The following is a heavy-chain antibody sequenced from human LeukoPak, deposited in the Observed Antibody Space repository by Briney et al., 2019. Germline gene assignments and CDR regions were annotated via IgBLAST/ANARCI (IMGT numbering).Heavy chain of an antibody. CDR1: GFTFSSYS. Sequence: GGSLRLSCAASGFTFSSYSMNWVRQAPGKGLEWVTSISSSSSYIYYADSVKGRFTISRDNAKNSLYLQMNSLRAEDTAVYYCARDWGTAMGSNWFDPWGQGTLVTVSS. CDR3: ARDWGTAMGSNWFDP. D-gene: IGHD5-18*01. CDR2: ISSSSSYI. J-gene: IGHJ5*02. V-gene: IGHV3-21*01.